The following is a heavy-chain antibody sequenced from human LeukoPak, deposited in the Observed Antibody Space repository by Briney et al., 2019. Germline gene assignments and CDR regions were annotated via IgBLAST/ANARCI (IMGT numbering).Heavy chain of an antibody. Sequence: SGGSLRLSCAASGFTFSSYAMHWVRQAPGKGLEWVAVISYDRSLKYYADSVRGRFTISSDNSKNTLFLQMNSLRAEDTAVYYCAKDGGLWVSAHWGDSWGRGTLVTVSS. CDR3: AKDGGLWVSAHWGDS. CDR2: ISYDRSLK. J-gene: IGHJ4*02. CDR1: GFTFSSYA. D-gene: IGHD7-27*01. V-gene: IGHV3-30*04.